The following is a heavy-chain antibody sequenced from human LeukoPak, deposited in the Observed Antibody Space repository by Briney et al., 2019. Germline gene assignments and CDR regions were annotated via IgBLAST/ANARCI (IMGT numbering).Heavy chain of an antibody. J-gene: IGHJ3*02. V-gene: IGHV1-69*05. CDR2: IIPIFGTA. CDR1: GGTFSSYA. CDR3: ARGDPTVAGDFDI. Sequence: SVKVSCKASGGTFSSYAISWVRQAPGQGLEWMGRIIPIFGTANYAQKLQGRVTMTTDTSTSTAYMELRSLRSDDTAVYYCARGDPTVAGDFDIWGQGTMVTVSS. D-gene: IGHD6-19*01.